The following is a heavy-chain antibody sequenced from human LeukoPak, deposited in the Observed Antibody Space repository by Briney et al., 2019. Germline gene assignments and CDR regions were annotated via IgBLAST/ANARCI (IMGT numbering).Heavy chain of an antibody. D-gene: IGHD3-10*01. J-gene: IGHJ4*02. CDR2: ISGSTSTI. CDR1: GFTFSDYY. Sequence: GGSLRLSCAASGFTFSDYYMNWIRQVPGKGLEWVSYISGSTSTIYYADSVKGRFTISRDNAKNSLYLQMNSLRAEDSAVYYCARDFHASARYWHSGSYRIDYWGQGTLVTVSS. CDR3: ARDFHASARYWHSGSYRIDY. V-gene: IGHV3-11*01.